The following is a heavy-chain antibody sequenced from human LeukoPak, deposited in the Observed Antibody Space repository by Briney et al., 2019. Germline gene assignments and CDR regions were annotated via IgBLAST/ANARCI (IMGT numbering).Heavy chain of an antibody. CDR3: ARAHSGYDSSYFDY. CDR2: IYYSGST. Sequence: SETLSLTCTVSGGSISSGGYYWSWIRQRPGKGLEWIGYIYYSGSTYYNPSLKSRVTISVDTSKNQFSLKLSSVTAADTAVYYCARAHSGYDSSYFDYWGQGTLVTVSS. J-gene: IGHJ4*02. CDR1: GGSISSGGYY. D-gene: IGHD5-12*01. V-gene: IGHV4-31*03.